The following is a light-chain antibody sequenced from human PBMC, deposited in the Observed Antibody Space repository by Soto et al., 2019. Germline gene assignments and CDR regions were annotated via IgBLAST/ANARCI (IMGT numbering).Light chain of an antibody. CDR1: QNISTW. CDR3: QQYDSYRT. Sequence: DIQMTQSPSTLSASVGDRVTITCRPSQNISTWLAWYQQKSGKAPKLLIYDVSNLESGVPSRFSGSGSGTEFSLTIRGLQPDDFATYYCQQYDSYRTLGQGTTVEVK. J-gene: IGKJ1*01. V-gene: IGKV1-5*01. CDR2: DVS.